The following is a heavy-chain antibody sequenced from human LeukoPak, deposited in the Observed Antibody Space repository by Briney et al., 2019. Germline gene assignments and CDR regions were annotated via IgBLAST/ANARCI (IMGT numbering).Heavy chain of an antibody. J-gene: IGHJ6*02. CDR1: GFTFSDYT. CDR3: ARDLPFEYISSWSNYYGMDV. CDR2: INRSGSYI. D-gene: IGHD6-13*01. Sequence: GGSLRLSCVASGFTFSDYTMNWVRQAPGKGLEWVSSINRSGSYIYYADSVKGRFTISRDNAKKSLYLQMNSLRAEDTAVYYCARDLPFEYISSWSNYYGMDVWGQGTTVSVYS. V-gene: IGHV3-21*01.